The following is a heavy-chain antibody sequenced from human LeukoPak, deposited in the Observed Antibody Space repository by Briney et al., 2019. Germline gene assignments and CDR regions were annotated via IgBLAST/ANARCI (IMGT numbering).Heavy chain of an antibody. J-gene: IGHJ3*02. D-gene: IGHD2-2*01. V-gene: IGHV1-18*01. Sequence: ASVKVSCKASGYTFTSYGISWVRQAPGQGLEWMGWISAYNGNTNYAQKLQGRVTMTTDTSTSTAYMELRSLRSDDTAVYYCARSDQLLTLSDAFDIWGQGTMVTVSS. CDR3: ARSDQLLTLSDAFDI. CDR1: GYTFTSYG. CDR2: ISAYNGNT.